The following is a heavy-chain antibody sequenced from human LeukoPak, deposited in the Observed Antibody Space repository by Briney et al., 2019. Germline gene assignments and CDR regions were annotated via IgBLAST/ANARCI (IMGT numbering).Heavy chain of an antibody. CDR1: GSTLAESY. Sequence: ASVKVSCTVSGSTLAESYIHWLRQAPGKGLEWMGGYDPEEGGIIYAQKFLDRVTMTEDTSTTTAYMEVSSLRSEDTAVYFCAGDRGITITKDFDYWGQGTVVTVSS. J-gene: IGHJ4*02. V-gene: IGHV1-24*01. CDR2: YDPEEGGI. CDR3: AGDRGITITKDFDY. D-gene: IGHD1-1*01.